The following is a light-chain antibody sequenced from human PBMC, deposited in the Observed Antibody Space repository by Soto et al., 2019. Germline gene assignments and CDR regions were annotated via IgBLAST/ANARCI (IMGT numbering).Light chain of an antibody. CDR1: SSDIGAYNY. V-gene: IGLV2-14*01. CDR2: DVS. Sequence: QSALTQPASVSGSPGQSITISCTGTSSDIGAYNYVSWYQQHPGKAPKLMIYDVSNRPSGVSNRFSGSKSGNTASLTISGLQAEDEADYYCSSYTSDSTTIFGGGTKLTVL. J-gene: IGLJ2*01. CDR3: SSYTSDSTTI.